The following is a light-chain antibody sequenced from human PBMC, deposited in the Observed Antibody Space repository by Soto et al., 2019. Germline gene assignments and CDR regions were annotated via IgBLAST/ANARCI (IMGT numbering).Light chain of an antibody. CDR3: GTWDSTLSAAV. CDR2: DNN. V-gene: IGLV1-51*01. Sequence: QAVVTQPPSVSAAPGQKVTISCSGSSSNIGNNYVSWYQQLPGTAPKLLISDNNNRPSGIPDRFSGSKSGTSATLGITGLLTGDEADYYCGTWDSTLSAAVFGGGTKLTVL. CDR1: SSNIGNNY. J-gene: IGLJ2*01.